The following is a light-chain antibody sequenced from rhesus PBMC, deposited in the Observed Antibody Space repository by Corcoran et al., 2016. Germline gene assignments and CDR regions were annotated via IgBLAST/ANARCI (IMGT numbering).Light chain of an antibody. Sequence: DIQMTQSPSSLSASVGDRVTITCRASENVNNYLNWYHQKPGKAPKLLIYKASTLQSGVPSRFSGSGSGTEYTLTIRRLQPEDGATYCWQHGYGTPPFTFGRGTKLDIK. V-gene: IGKV1-74*01. CDR1: ENVNNY. CDR2: KAS. CDR3: QHGYGTPPFT. J-gene: IGKJ3*01.